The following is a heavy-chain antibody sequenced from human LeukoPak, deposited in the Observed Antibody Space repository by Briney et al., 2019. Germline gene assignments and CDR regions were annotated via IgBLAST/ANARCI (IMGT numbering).Heavy chain of an antibody. CDR3: ARAPYSSGWYFDTYYYYGMDV. D-gene: IGHD6-19*01. V-gene: IGHV4-30-4*01. Sequence: SQTLSLTCTVSGGSISSGDYYWSWIRQPPGTGLEWIGYIYYSGSTYYNPSLKSRVTISVDTSKNQFSLKLSSVTTADTAVYYCARAPYSSGWYFDTYYYYGMDVWGQGTTVTVSS. CDR2: IYYSGST. CDR1: GGSISSGDYY. J-gene: IGHJ6*02.